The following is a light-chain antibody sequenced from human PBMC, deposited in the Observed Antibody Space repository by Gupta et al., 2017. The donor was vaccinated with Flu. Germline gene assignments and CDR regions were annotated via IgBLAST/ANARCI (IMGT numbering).Light chain of an antibody. V-gene: IGKV3D-7*01. Sequence: PGERATLSCRASQSVSSSYLTWYQQKPGQAPRLLIYGASTRATSIPARFSGSGSGTDFTLTISSLQPEDFAVYYCQQDYNLRTFGQGTKVEIK. CDR2: GAS. CDR1: QSVSSSY. J-gene: IGKJ1*01. CDR3: QQDYNLRT.